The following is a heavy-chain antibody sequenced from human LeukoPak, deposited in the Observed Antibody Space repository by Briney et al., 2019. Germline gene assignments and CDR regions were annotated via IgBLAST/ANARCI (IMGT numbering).Heavy chain of an antibody. CDR3: ARAGPVVPAALDY. J-gene: IGHJ4*02. V-gene: IGHV4-59*08. CDR2: IYYSGST. D-gene: IGHD2-2*01. CDR1: GGSISSYY. Sequence: SETLSLTCTVSGGSISSYYWSWIRQPAGKGLEWIGYIYYSGSTYYNPSLKSRVTISVDTSKNQFSLKLSSVTAADTAVYYCARAGPVVPAALDYWGQGTLVTVSS.